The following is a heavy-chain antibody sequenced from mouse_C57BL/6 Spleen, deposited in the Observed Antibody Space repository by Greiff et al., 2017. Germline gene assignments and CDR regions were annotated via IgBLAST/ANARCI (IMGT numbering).Heavy chain of an antibody. J-gene: IGHJ1*03. D-gene: IGHD2-10*02. CDR2: INPSNGGT. Sequence: QVQLQQPGTELVKPGASVKLSCKASGYTFTSYWKHWVKQRPGQGLEWIGNINPSNGGTNYNEKFKSKATLTVDKSSSTAYMQLSSLTSEDSAVYYCARSGYGNYERYFDVWGTGTTVTVSS. CDR3: ARSGYGNYERYFDV. V-gene: IGHV1-53*01. CDR1: GYTFTSYW.